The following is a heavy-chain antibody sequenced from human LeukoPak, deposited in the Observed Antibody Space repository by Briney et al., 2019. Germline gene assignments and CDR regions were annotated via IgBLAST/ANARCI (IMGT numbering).Heavy chain of an antibody. CDR2: IKQDGSDK. J-gene: IGHJ4*02. Sequence: PGGSLRLSCAASGFTFSTYWMTWVRQAPGKGLEWVANIKQDGSDKRYVDSVKGRFTISRDNTKDSLYLHMNSLRAEDTAVYYCARAGEGGPAVVTAMSIDYWGQGTLVTVSS. D-gene: IGHD2-21*02. V-gene: IGHV3-7*01. CDR1: GFTFSTYW. CDR3: ARAGEGGPAVVTAMSIDY.